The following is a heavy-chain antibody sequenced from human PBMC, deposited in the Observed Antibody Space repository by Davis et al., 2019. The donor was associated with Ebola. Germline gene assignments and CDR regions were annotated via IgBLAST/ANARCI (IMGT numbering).Heavy chain of an antibody. V-gene: IGHV3-21*01. CDR2: ISSGSNYM. CDR1: GFTFSSYY. CDR3: ARAGDIVVVVAATHGAFDI. Sequence: AASVKISCAASGFTFSSYYMNWVRQAPGKGLEWVSSISSGSNYMYYADSVKGRFTISRDNAKNSLYLQMNSLRAEDTAVYYCARAGDIVVVVAATHGAFDIWGQGTMVTVSS. D-gene: IGHD2-15*01. J-gene: IGHJ3*02.